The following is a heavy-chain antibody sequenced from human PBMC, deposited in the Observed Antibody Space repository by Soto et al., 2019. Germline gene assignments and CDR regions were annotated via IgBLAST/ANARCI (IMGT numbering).Heavy chain of an antibody. CDR1: GFTFSSYW. CDR2: INSDGSST. V-gene: IGHV3-74*01. CDR3: ARPMVRGDAFDI. Sequence: GGSLRLSCAASGFTFSSYWMHWVRQAPGKGLVWVSRINSDGSSTSYADSVKGRFTISRDNAKNTLYLQMNSLRAEDTAVYYCARPMVRGDAFDIWGQGTMVTVSS. J-gene: IGHJ3*02. D-gene: IGHD3-10*01.